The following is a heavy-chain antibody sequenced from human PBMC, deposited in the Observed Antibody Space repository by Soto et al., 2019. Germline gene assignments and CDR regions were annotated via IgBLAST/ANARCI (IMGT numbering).Heavy chain of an antibody. V-gene: IGHV1-69*06. D-gene: IGHD3-22*01. CDR2: IIPIFGTA. J-gene: IGHJ4*02. CDR3: ARDHGSSGLLDY. CDR1: GGTFSSYA. Sequence: SAKVSCKASGGTFSSYAISWVRQAPGQGLEWMGGIIPIFGTANYAQKFQGRVTITADKSTSTAYMELSSLRSEDTAVYYCARDHGSSGLLDYWGQGTLVTVSS.